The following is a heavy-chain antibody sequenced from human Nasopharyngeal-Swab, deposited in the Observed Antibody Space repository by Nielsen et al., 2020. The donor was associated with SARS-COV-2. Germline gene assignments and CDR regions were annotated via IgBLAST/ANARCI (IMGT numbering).Heavy chain of an antibody. D-gene: IGHD5-24*01. V-gene: IGHV3-74*01. J-gene: IGHJ3*02. CDR2: INSDGSST. Sequence: WIRQPPGKGLVWVSRINSDGSSTSYADSVKGRFTISRDNAKNTLYLQMNSLRAEDTAVYYCARQLQSNAFDIWGQGTMVTVSS. CDR3: ARQLQSNAFDI.